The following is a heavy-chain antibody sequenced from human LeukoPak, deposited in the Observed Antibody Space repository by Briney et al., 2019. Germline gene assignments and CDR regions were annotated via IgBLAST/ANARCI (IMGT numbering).Heavy chain of an antibody. Sequence: PSETLSLTCTVSGGSISSSRYYWGWIRQHRGKGLEGIGSIYYSGSTYYNQSSKSRVTITVNKAKNQFSLKLSSVTAADTAVYYCAGGVAWGQGTLVTVSS. CDR2: IYYSGST. V-gene: IGHV4-39*07. D-gene: IGHD3-16*01. CDR3: AGGVA. CDR1: GGSISSSRYY. J-gene: IGHJ5*02.